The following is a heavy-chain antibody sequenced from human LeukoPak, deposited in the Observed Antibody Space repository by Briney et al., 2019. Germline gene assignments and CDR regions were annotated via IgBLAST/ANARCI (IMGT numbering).Heavy chain of an antibody. V-gene: IGHV4-30-4*01. CDR3: AREEQLAAGY. Sequence: SQTLSLTCTVSGASISTGDYYWSWLRQSPGRGLEWIGYIYYTGTTFYNPSSESRVTMSVDTSKNQFSLKLNSVTAADTAVYYCAREEQLAAGYWGQGTLVTVSS. J-gene: IGHJ4*02. CDR1: GASISTGDYY. CDR2: IYYTGTT. D-gene: IGHD1/OR15-1a*01.